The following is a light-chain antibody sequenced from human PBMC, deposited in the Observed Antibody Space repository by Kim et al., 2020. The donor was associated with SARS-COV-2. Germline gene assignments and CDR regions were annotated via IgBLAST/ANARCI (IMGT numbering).Light chain of an antibody. V-gene: IGLV1-40*01. J-gene: IGLJ3*02. CDR2: GNN. Sequence: RGTFSCTGSSSNIGAGYDVHWYQQLPGTAPKLLIYGNNKRPSGVPDRFSGSKSGTSASLAITGLQAEDEADYYCQSYDSSLSGWVFGGGTQLTVL. CDR1: SSNIGAGYD. CDR3: QSYDSSLSGWV.